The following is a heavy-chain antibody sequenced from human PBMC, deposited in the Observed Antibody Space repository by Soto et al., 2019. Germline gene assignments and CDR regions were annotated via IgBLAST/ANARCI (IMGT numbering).Heavy chain of an antibody. D-gene: IGHD3-22*01. J-gene: IGHJ4*02. Sequence: GGSLRLSCAASGFSFSYYEMNWFXQSPGKGLEWVSYSSRSGSTIEYADSVKGRFTISRDYAKTSLYLQMNSLRVEDTAVYYCAIGYYSKKFDYWGQGTLVSVSS. V-gene: IGHV3-48*03. CDR1: GFSFSYYE. CDR2: SSRSGSTI. CDR3: AIGYYSKKFDY.